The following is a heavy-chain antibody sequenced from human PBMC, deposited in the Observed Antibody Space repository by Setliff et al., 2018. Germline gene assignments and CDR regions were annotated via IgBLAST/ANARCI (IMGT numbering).Heavy chain of an antibody. CDR2: IYYSGST. V-gene: IGHV4-59*08. J-gene: IGHJ1*01. Sequence: PSETLSLTCTVSGGSISSYYWSWIRQPPGKGLEWIGYIYYSGSTNYNPSLKSRVTISVDTSKNQFSLKLSSVTAADTAVYYCARHGTTYDGSGYYYPAEYFQHWGQGTLVTVSS. CDR1: GGSISSYY. CDR3: ARHGTTYDGSGYYYPAEYFQH. D-gene: IGHD3-22*01.